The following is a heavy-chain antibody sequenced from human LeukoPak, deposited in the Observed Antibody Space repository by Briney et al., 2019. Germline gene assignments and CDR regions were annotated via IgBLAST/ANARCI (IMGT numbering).Heavy chain of an antibody. CDR3: AKQSLYDSSGHFHY. Sequence: GGSLRLSCAASGFTFSSYAMTWVRQAPGKGLEWVSTITGSGGYTYYADSVKGRFTISRDNSKNTLFLRMNSLRAEDTAVYFCAKQSLYDSSGHFHYWGQGTLVTVSS. CDR1: GFTFSSYA. CDR2: ITGSGGYT. V-gene: IGHV3-23*01. D-gene: IGHD3-22*01. J-gene: IGHJ4*02.